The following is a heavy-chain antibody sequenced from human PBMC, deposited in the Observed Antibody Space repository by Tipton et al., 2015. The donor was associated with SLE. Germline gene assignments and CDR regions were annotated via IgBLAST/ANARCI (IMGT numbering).Heavy chain of an antibody. CDR2: IIPSFGPA. J-gene: IGHJ4*02. D-gene: IGHD1-26*01. CDR1: GGTFSSYV. CDR3: ARHSIVGATKSYFDY. Sequence: QVQLVQSGAEVKKPGSSVKVSCKASGGTFSSYVISWVRQAPGQGLEWMGGIIPSFGPASYAQKFQGRVTITADESTTTAYMDLSSLRSDDTAVYYCARHSIVGATKSYFDYWGQGTLVTVSS. V-gene: IGHV1-69*01.